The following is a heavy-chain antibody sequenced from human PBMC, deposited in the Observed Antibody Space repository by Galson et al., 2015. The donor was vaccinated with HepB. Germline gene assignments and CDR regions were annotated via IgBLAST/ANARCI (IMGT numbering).Heavy chain of an antibody. D-gene: IGHD3-10*01. CDR3: ARAGIYGSGSYYNGGAFDI. V-gene: IGHV6-1*01. CDR2: TYYRSKWYN. J-gene: IGHJ3*02. CDR1: GDSVSSNSAA. Sequence: CAISGDSVSSNSAAWNWIRQSPSRGLEWLGRTYYRSKWYNDYAVSVKSRITINPDTSKNQFSLQLNSVTPEDTAVYYCARAGIYGSGSYYNGGAFDIWGQGTMVTVSS.